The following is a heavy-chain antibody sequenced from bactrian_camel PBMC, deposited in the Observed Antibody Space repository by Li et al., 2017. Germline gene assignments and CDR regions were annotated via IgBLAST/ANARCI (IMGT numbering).Heavy chain of an antibody. CDR2: IDAYGTT. J-gene: IGHJ4*01. CDR3: APIRWSDGDNY. V-gene: IGHV3S53*01. Sequence: HVQLVESGGGSVQPGGSLRLSCAYSGITNNGNLMGWFRQAPGKQREQVAAIDAYGTTSYSDSVKGRFTISKDNARNTLYLQLNSLNSEDTAVYYCAPIRWSDGDNYWGQGTQVTVS. CDR1: GITNNGNL. D-gene: IGHD2*01.